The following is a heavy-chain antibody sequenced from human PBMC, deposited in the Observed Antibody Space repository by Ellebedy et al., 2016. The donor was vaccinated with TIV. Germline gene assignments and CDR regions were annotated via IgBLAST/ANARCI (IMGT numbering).Heavy chain of an antibody. CDR2: IYYTGTT. CDR1: GGSISSSSYY. Sequence: MPSETLSLTCTVSGGSISSSSYYWGWIRQPPGKGLEWVASIYYTGTTYYNPSLKSRVTISLDTSKNQVSMKLTSVTAADTAVYYCASTLTITLFLYWGQGTPVTVSS. D-gene: IGHD1-14*01. V-gene: IGHV4-39*07. J-gene: IGHJ4*02. CDR3: ASTLTITLFLY.